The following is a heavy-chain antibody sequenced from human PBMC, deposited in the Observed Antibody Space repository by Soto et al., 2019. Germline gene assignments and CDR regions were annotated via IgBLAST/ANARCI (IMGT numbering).Heavy chain of an antibody. CDR1: GGSISSYY. CDR2: IYYSGST. Sequence: PSETLSLTCTVSGGSISSYYWSWIRQPPGKGLEWIGYIYYSGSTNYNPSLKSRVTISVDTSKNQFSLKLSSVTAADTAVYYCAREIQGWDCSSTSCYSGWFDPWGQGTLVTVSS. V-gene: IGHV4-59*01. CDR3: AREIQGWDCSSTSCYSGWFDP. D-gene: IGHD2-2*01. J-gene: IGHJ5*02.